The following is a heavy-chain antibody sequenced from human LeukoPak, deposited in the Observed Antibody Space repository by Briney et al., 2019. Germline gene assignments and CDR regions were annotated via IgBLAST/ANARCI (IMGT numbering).Heavy chain of an antibody. D-gene: IGHD1-26*01. CDR1: GFSFSDYA. J-gene: IGHJ4*02. Sequence: PGGSLRLSCAASGFSFSDYAMSWVRQAPGKGLEWVSAISDSGDNPYYADSVKGRFTISRDNSKNTLYLQMNSLRAEDTAVYYCARDSRRTGEGALDYWGQGTLVPVSS. V-gene: IGHV3-23*01. CDR3: ARDSRRTGEGALDY. CDR2: ISDSGDNP.